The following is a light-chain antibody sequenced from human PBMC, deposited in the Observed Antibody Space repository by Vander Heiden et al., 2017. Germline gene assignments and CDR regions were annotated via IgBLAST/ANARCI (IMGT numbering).Light chain of an antibody. J-gene: IGKJ1*01. V-gene: IGKV3-11*01. Sequence: IVLTHSPATLSLSPRPRAPLSCPPIPLVSSYLAWYQQNPGQGPTLLIYDASNRTTGIPARFSGSGYGTDVTLTISSREPEDYAVYYCQQQWNWPFTCTFGQGTKVEIK. CDR2: DAS. CDR3: QQQWNWPFTCT. CDR1: PLVSSY.